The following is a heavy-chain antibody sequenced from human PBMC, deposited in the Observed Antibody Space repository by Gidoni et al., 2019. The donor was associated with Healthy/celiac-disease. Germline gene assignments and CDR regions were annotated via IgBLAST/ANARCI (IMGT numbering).Heavy chain of an antibody. J-gene: IGHJ4*02. Sequence: VQLQPWGAGLLKPSETLSLPCAVYGGSFSGYYWSWIRQPPGKGLEWIGEINHSGSTNYNPSLKSRVTIAVDTSKNQFSLKLSSVTAADTAVYYCARVPVPGGAVSPFDYWGQGTLVTVSS. D-gene: IGHD6-19*01. CDR1: GGSFSGYY. CDR2: INHSGST. V-gene: IGHV4-34*01. CDR3: ARVPVPGGAVSPFDY.